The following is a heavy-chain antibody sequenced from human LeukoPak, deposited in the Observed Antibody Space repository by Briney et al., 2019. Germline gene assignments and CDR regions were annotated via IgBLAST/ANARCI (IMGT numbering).Heavy chain of an antibody. D-gene: IGHD3-10*01. CDR3: ASGRGFGPVDGMDV. CDR2: ISSSSSYT. CDR1: GFTFSDYY. Sequence: GGSLRLSCAASGFTFSDYYMSWIRRAPGKGLEWVSYISSSSSYTNYADSVKGRFTISRDNAKNSLYLQMNSLRAEDTAVYYCASGRGFGPVDGMDVWGKGTTVTVSS. J-gene: IGHJ6*04. V-gene: IGHV3-11*06.